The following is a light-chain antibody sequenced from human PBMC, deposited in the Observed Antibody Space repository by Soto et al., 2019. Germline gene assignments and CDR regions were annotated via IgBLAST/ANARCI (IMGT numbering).Light chain of an antibody. CDR2: VDSDGSH. J-gene: IGLJ3*02. CDR1: SGHSSYA. CDR3: QTWGTGTWV. V-gene: IGLV4-69*01. Sequence: QLVVTQSPSASASLGASVRLTCTLSSGHSSYAIAWHQQQPEKGPRYLMKVDSDGSHIKGDGIPDRFSGSSSGAERYLTISSLQSEDEADYYCQTWGTGTWVFGGGTKLTV.